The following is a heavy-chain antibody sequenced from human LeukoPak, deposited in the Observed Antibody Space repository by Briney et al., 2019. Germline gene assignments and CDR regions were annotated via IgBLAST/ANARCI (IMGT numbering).Heavy chain of an antibody. J-gene: IGHJ4*02. CDR2: IRYDGNNK. V-gene: IGHV3-30*02. CDR3: AKVHHLDSGYGRAYYFDY. CDR1: GFTFSDYS. Sequence: PGGSLRLSCAASGFTFSDYSMHWVRQAPGKGLNWVAFIRYDGNNKYYADSVKGRFTISRDNSKNMLYLEMNSLSTEDTAVYYCAKVHHLDSGYGRAYYFDYWGQGTLVTVSS. D-gene: IGHD5-12*01.